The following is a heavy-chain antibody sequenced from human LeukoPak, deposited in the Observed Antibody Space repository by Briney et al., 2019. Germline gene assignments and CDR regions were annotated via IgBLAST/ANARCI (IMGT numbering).Heavy chain of an antibody. V-gene: IGHV3-23*01. CDR3: ARGRGSGSYSYFDY. D-gene: IGHD3-10*01. Sequence: GGSLRLSCAASGFTFSSYAMSWVRQAPGKGLEWVSAISGSGGSTYYADSVKGRFTISRDNSKNTLYLQMNSLRAEDTALYYCARGRGSGSYSYFDYWGQGTLVTVSS. CDR2: ISGSGGST. J-gene: IGHJ4*02. CDR1: GFTFSSYA.